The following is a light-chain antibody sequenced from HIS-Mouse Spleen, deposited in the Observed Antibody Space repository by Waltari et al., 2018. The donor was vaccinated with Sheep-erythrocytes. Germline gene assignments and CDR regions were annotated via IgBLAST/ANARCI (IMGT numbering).Light chain of an antibody. CDR2: EVS. CDR1: SSAVGGYNY. Sequence: QSALTQPPSASGSPGQSVPISCTGTSSAVGGYNYVSWYQQHPGKAPKLMIYEVSKRPSGVPDRFSGSKSGNTASLTVSGLQAEDEADYYCSSYAGSNNFRVFGGGTKLTVL. V-gene: IGLV2-8*01. J-gene: IGLJ3*02. CDR3: SSYAGSNNFRV.